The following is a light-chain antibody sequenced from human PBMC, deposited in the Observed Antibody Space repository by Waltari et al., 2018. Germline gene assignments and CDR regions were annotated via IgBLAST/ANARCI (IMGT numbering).Light chain of an antibody. CDR2: DVT. J-gene: IGLJ3*02. Sequence: QSALTQPASVSGSPGQSITISCTGTSSDVGGHNHVSWYQQHPGQAPKLLIYDVTKWPSGVSGRCAGSKSGNTASLTISGLQAEDEADYYCNSFTSSTTWVFGGGTRVTVL. CDR1: SSDVGGHNH. V-gene: IGLV2-14*03. CDR3: NSFTSSTTWV.